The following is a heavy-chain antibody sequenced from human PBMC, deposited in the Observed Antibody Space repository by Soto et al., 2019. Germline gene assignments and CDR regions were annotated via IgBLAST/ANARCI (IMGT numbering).Heavy chain of an antibody. CDR3: TKGVVVPAAMPYYYYGMDV. CDR1: GFTFSSYA. V-gene: IGHV3-23*01. D-gene: IGHD2-2*01. J-gene: IGHJ6*04. Sequence: GGSLRLSCAASGFTFSSYAMSWVRQAPGKGLEWVSAISGSGGSTYYADSVKGRFTISRDNSKNTLYLQMNSLRAEDTAVYYCTKGVVVPAAMPYYYYGMDVWGKGTTVTVSS. CDR2: ISGSGGST.